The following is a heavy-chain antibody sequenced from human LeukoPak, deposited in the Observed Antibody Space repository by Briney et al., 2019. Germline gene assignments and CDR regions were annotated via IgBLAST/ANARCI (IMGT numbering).Heavy chain of an antibody. J-gene: IGHJ4*02. CDR2: INPNSGDT. Sequence: GASVKVSCKASGYSFTGYYMHWVRQAPGQGLEWMGWINPNSGDTKYAQKFQGRVTMTRGTSISTAYMHLSRLRSADTAVYYCARSPHILTGENFDYWGQGTLLTVSS. CDR3: ARSPHILTGENFDY. D-gene: IGHD3-9*01. V-gene: IGHV1-2*02. CDR1: GYSFTGYY.